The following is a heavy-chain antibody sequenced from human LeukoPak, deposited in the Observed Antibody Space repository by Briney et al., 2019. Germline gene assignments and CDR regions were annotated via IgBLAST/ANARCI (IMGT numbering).Heavy chain of an antibody. CDR1: GGSISSYY. J-gene: IGHJ4*02. V-gene: IGHV4-59*01. CDR2: IYYSGST. Sequence: SETLSLTCTVSGGSISSYYWSWIRQPPGKGLEWIGYIYYSGSTNYNPSLKSRVTISVDTSKNQFSLKLSSVTAADTAVYYCARSPGIAVSQFDYWGQGTLVTVSS. CDR3: ARSPGIAVSQFDY. D-gene: IGHD6-19*01.